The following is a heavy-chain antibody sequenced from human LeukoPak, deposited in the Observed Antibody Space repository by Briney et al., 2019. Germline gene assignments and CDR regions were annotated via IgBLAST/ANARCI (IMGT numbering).Heavy chain of an antibody. CDR3: ARDTYYDSSGYYRPYYYYMDV. J-gene: IGHJ6*03. CDR2: INPSGGST. Sequence: ASVKVSCKASGYTFTIYYMHWVRQAPGQGLEWMGIINPSGGSTSYAQKFQGRVTMTRDTSTSTVYMELSSLRSEDTAVYYCARDTYYDSSGYYRPYYYYMDVWGKGTTVTISS. V-gene: IGHV1-46*01. CDR1: GYTFTIYY. D-gene: IGHD3-22*01.